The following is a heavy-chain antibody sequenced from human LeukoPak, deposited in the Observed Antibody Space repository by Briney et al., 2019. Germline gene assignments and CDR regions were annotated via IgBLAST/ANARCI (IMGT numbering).Heavy chain of an antibody. CDR2: IIPILGIA. CDR1: GGTFSSYA. V-gene: IGHV1-69*04. J-gene: IGHJ4*02. CDR3: AREDGIVVAATYYFDY. Sequence: SVKVSCRASGGTFSSYAISWVRQAPGQGLEWMGRIIPILGIANYAQKFQGRVTITADKSTSTAYMELSSLRSEDTAVYYCAREDGIVVAATYYFDYWGQGTLVTVSS. D-gene: IGHD1-26*01.